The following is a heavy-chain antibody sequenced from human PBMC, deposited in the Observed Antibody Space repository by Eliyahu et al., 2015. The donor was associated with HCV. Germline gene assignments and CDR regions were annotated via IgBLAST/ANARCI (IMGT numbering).Heavy chain of an antibody. Sequence: QLQLQESGPRLVKPSETLSLTCTVSGGSIRSTPPYWGWIRQPPGKGLEWIGSIYYSGSTYYNPSLKSRVTISLDTSKTQFSLKLNSVTAADTAVYYCARQASGFDPWGQGTLVTVSS. J-gene: IGHJ5*02. CDR2: IYYSGST. CDR1: GGSIRSTPPY. V-gene: IGHV4-39*01. CDR3: ARQASGFDP.